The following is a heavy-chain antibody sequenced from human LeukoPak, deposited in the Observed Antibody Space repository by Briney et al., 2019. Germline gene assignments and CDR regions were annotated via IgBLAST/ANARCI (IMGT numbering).Heavy chain of an antibody. J-gene: IGHJ4*02. CDR3: ARELGYCTSTTCLLPFDY. V-gene: IGHV3-53*01. CDR1: GFTVSTYY. CDR2: IYSGGST. Sequence: SGGSLRLSCAASGFTVSTYYMAWVRQAPGKGLECVSVIYSGGSTYYADSVKGRFTVSRDNSKNTLYLQMNSLRAEDTAMYYCARELGYCTSTTCLLPFDYWGQGTLVTVSS. D-gene: IGHD2-2*01.